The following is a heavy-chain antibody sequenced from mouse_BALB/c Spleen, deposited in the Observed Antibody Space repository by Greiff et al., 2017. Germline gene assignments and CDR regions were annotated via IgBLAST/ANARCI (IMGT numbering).Heavy chain of an antibody. V-gene: IGHV5-15*02. CDR1: GFTFSDYG. CDR3: ARDKVHAMDY. CDR2: ISNLAYSI. J-gene: IGHJ4*01. Sequence: EVKLVESGGGLVQPGGSRKLSCAASGFTFSDYGMAWVRQAPGKGPEWVAFISNLAYSIYYADTVTGRFTISRENAKNTLYLEMSSLRSEDTAMYYCARDKVHAMDYWGQGTSVTVSS.